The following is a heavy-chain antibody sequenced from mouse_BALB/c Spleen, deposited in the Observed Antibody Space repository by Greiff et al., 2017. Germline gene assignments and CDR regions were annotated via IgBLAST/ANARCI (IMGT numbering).Heavy chain of an antibody. CDR3: ARSLGAMDY. J-gene: IGHJ4*01. D-gene: IGHD4-1*01. CDR2: ISDGGSYT. Sequence: EVQRVESGGGLVKPGGSLKLSCAASGFTFSDYYMYWVRQTPEKRLEWVATISDGGSYTYYPDSVKGRFTISRDNAKNNLYLQMSSLKSEDTAMYYCARSLGAMDYWGQGTSVTVSS. V-gene: IGHV5-4*02. CDR1: GFTFSDYY.